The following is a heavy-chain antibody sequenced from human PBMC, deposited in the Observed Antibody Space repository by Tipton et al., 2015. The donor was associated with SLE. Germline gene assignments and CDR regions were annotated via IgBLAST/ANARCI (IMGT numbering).Heavy chain of an antibody. Sequence: TLSLTCTVSGASINNYYWNWIRQSPGKGLEWIGQVYDSGTTNLNPSLQSRATISMDRSKNEFFLNLNSGTAADTAVYYCARLGRFLNHYYADVWGEGTAVPVSS. CDR2: VYDSGTT. D-gene: IGHD1-14*01. J-gene: IGHJ6*03. CDR3: ARLGRFLNHYYADV. V-gene: IGHV4-59*01. CDR1: GASINNYY.